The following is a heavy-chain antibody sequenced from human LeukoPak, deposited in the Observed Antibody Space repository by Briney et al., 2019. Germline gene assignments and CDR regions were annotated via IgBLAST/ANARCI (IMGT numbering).Heavy chain of an antibody. Sequence: SQTLSLTCAISGDSVTSNSVSWNWIRQSPSRGLEWLGRTYYRSKWYYDYAVSVKSRIIINADTSRNQFSLQLNSVTPEDTAVYYCARGRRGTAAADWGEWGQGTLVTVSS. CDR1: GDSVTSNSVS. V-gene: IGHV6-1*01. CDR2: TYYRSKWYY. D-gene: IGHD6-25*01. CDR3: ARGRRGTAAADWGE. J-gene: IGHJ4*02.